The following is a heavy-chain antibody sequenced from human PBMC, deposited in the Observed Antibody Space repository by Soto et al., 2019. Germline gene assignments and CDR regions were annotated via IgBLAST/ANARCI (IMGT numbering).Heavy chain of an antibody. CDR1: GFTFSSYG. Sequence: GSLRLSCAASGFTFSSYGMHWVRQAPGKGLEWVSSISSSSSYIYYADSVKGRFTISRDNAKNSLYLQMNSLRAEDTAVYYCARDSACCSLDYWGQGTLVTVSS. V-gene: IGHV3-21*01. CDR3: ARDSACCSLDY. J-gene: IGHJ4*02. D-gene: IGHD2-15*01. CDR2: ISSSSSYI.